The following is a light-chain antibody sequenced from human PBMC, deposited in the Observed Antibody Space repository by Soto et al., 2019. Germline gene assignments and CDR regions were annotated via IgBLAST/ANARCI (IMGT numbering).Light chain of an antibody. J-gene: IGKJ1*01. V-gene: IGKV4-1*01. CDR2: WAS. CDR1: QSVLYSSNNKNY. CDR3: QQYYSTPRT. Sequence: DIVMTQSPDSLAVSLGERATINCKSSQSVLYSSNNKNYLAWYQQKPGQPPKLLIYWASTRESGVPDRFSGSGSRTDFTLTISSLHDEDVAVYYCQQYYSTPRTFGQGTKVEIK.